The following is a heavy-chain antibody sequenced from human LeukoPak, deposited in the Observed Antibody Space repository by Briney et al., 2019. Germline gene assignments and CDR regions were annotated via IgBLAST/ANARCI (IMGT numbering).Heavy chain of an antibody. V-gene: IGHV3-23*01. CDR3: ARAVGATNYFDY. CDR1: GFTFSSYA. D-gene: IGHD1-26*01. Sequence: SGGSLRLSCAASGFTFSSYAMSWVRQAPGKGPEWVSGISGSGGSTNYADSVKGRFTISRDNSKNTLYLQMNSLRAEDTAVYYCARAVGATNYFDYWGQGTLVTVSS. J-gene: IGHJ4*02. CDR2: ISGSGGST.